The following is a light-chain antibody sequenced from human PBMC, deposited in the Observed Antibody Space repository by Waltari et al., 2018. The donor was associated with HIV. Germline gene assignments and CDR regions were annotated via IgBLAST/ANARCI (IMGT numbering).Light chain of an antibody. CDR2: DVS. CDR1: SSDVGGYNF. CDR3: CSYTGSYTWV. V-gene: IGLV2-11*01. Sequence: QSALTQPRSVSGSPGQSVTISCTGTSSDVGGYNFVSWYQQHPGKAPKPVIYDVSKWPSGVPDRFACSKSGNTSSLTISGLQAEDEADYYCCSYTGSYTWVFGGGTELTVL. J-gene: IGLJ3*02.